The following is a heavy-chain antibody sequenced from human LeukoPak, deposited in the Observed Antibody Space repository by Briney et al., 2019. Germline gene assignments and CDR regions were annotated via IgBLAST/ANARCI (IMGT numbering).Heavy chain of an antibody. CDR1: GFTVSSNY. J-gene: IGHJ4*02. CDR2: IYSGGST. D-gene: IGHD6-13*01. Sequence: PGGSLRLSCAASGFTVSSNYMSWVRQAPGKGLEWVSVIYSGGSTYYADSVKGRFTISRDNSKNTLYLQMNSLRAEDTAVYYCASRGVGIAAAGIDYWGQGTLVTVSS. CDR3: ASRGVGIAAAGIDY. V-gene: IGHV3-66*01.